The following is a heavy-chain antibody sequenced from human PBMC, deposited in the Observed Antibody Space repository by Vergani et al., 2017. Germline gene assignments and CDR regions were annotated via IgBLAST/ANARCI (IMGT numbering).Heavy chain of an antibody. CDR2: ISDSGTSI. CDR3: ARGNWNDGFNSYYYMDV. Sequence: QVQLVESGGTLVKPGGSPRLSCAASGFTFRDFYMTWIRQVPGKGLEWVSHISDSGTSINYADSVKGRFTVSRDNAKKSLYLQMTSLRVEDTAVCYCARGNWNDGFNSYYYMDVWGKGTTVTVSS. V-gene: IGHV3-11*01. J-gene: IGHJ6*03. D-gene: IGHD1-1*01. CDR1: GFTFRDFY.